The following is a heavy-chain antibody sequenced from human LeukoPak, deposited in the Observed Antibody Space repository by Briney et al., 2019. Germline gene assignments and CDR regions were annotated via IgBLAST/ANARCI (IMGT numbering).Heavy chain of an antibody. V-gene: IGHV4-4*02. CDR2: INHSGST. D-gene: IGHD3-10*01. J-gene: IGHJ4*02. Sequence: SGTLSLTCAVSGVSISSSNWWSWVRQPPGEGLEWIGEINHSGSTNYNPSLKSRVTISVDTSKNQFSLKLSSVTAADTAVYYCARGSNYYYGSGSYYTRKYYFDYWGQGTLVTVSS. CDR3: ARGSNYYYGSGSYYTRKYYFDY. CDR1: GVSISSSNW.